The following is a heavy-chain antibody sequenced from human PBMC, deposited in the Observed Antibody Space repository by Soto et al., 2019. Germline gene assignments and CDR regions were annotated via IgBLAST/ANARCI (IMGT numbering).Heavy chain of an antibody. J-gene: IGHJ6*02. Sequence: QVLLEQSGAEVKKPGSSVKVSCKASGGTFSNSAISWVRQAPGQGLEWMGGIMPIFRTPDYAQKFQGRVSITADESTSTAYMELSGLRSDDMAVYYCARDKDRAQIGGNYYYILDVWGQGTTVTVSS. CDR1: GGTFSNSA. V-gene: IGHV1-69*12. CDR3: ARDKDRAQIGGNYYYILDV. CDR2: IMPIFRTP.